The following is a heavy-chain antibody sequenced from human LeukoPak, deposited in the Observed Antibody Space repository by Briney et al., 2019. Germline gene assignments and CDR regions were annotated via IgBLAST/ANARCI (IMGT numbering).Heavy chain of an antibody. D-gene: IGHD2-15*01. J-gene: IGHJ5*02. CDR1: GFTFSSYS. CDR3: AREWEYCSGGSCYLFSDWFDP. Sequence: PGGSLRLSCAASGFTFSSYSMNWVRQAPGKGLEWVSSISSSSSYIYYADSVKGRFTIFRDNAKNSLYLQMNSLRAEDTAVYYCAREWEYCSGGSCYLFSDWFDPWGQGTLVTVSS. CDR2: ISSSSSYI. V-gene: IGHV3-21*01.